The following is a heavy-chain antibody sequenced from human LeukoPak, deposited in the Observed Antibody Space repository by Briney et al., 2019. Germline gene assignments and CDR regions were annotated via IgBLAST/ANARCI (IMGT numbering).Heavy chain of an antibody. V-gene: IGHV4-30-4*01. J-gene: IGHJ5*02. Sequence: PSETLSLTCTVSGGSISSGDYYWSWIRQPPGKGLEWIGYIYYSGSTYYNPSLKSRVTISVDTSKNQFSLKLSSVTAADTAVYYCARSRPDFNWFDPWGQGTLVTVSS. CDR2: IYYSGST. CDR1: GGSISSGDYY. D-gene: IGHD3-3*01. CDR3: ARSRPDFNWFDP.